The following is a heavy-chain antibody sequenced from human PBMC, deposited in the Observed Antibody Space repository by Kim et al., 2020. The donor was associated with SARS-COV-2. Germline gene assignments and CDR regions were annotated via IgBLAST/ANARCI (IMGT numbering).Heavy chain of an antibody. J-gene: IGHJ3*02. CDR1: GYTFTNYY. CDR3: ARDFMDAFDI. Sequence: ASVKVSCKASGYTFTNYYVQWVRQAPGQGLEWLGIINPSGGSPTYAQKFQGRVTITRDTSTSTVYMEMSSLRPEDTAVYFCARDFMDAFDIWGQGTLLTVSS. CDR2: INPSGGSP. V-gene: IGHV1-46*01.